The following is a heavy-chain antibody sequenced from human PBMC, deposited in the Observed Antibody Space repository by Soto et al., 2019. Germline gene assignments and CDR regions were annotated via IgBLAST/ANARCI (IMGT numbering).Heavy chain of an antibody. Sequence: GASVKVSCKASGGTFSSYGFSWVRQAPGQGLEWMGGIIPLFGTANYAQKFQGRVTITADESRSTTYMELSSLRSEDTAVYYCASTVLRSSWYYFDDRGQGTLVTVSS. CDR3: ASTVLRSSWYYFDD. V-gene: IGHV1-69*13. CDR2: IIPLFGTA. CDR1: GGTFSSYG. J-gene: IGHJ4*02. D-gene: IGHD6-13*01.